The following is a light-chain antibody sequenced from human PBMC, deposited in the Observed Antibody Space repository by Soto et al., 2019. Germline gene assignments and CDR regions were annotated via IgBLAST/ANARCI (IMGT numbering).Light chain of an antibody. J-gene: IGKJ1*01. CDR1: QSVSNNY. V-gene: IGKV3-20*01. CDR3: QQYGSSGT. Sequence: DIVLTPSPGTLSLSPGERASLSCRASQSVSNNYLAWYQQNPGQAPRLLIDGASNRATGIPDRFSGSGSGTDFTLTISRLEPEDFAVYYCQQYGSSGTFGQGTKVDIK. CDR2: GAS.